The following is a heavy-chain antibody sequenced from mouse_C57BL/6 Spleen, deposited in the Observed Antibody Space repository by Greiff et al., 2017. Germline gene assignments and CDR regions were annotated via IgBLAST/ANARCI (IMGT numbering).Heavy chain of an antibody. J-gene: IGHJ2*01. CDR3: ARGGKYYYGSSYDYFDY. CDR1: GYAFSSYW. Sequence: QVQLQQSGAELVKPGASVKISCKASGYAFSSYWMNWVKQRPGKGLEWIGQIYPGDGDTNYNGKFKGKATLTADTSSSTAYMQLSSLTSEDSAVYFCARGGKYYYGSSYDYFDYWGQGTTLTVSS. V-gene: IGHV1-80*01. CDR2: IYPGDGDT. D-gene: IGHD1-1*01.